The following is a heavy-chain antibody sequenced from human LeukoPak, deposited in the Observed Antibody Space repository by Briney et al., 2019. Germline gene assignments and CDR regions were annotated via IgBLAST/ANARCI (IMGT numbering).Heavy chain of an antibody. V-gene: IGHV3-30*02. Sequence: GGSLRLSCAASGFTFSSYGMHWVRQAPGKGLEWVAFIRYDGSNKYYADSVKGRFTISRDNSKNTLYLQMNSLRAEDTAVYYCAKEFDSQGFWSGYFSYNWFDPWGQEPWSPSPQ. J-gene: IGHJ5*02. D-gene: IGHD3-3*01. CDR1: GFTFSSYG. CDR3: AKEFDSQGFWSGYFSYNWFDP. CDR2: IRYDGSNK.